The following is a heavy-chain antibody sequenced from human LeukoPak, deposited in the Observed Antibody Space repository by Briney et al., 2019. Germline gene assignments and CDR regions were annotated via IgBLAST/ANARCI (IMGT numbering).Heavy chain of an antibody. J-gene: IGHJ5*02. V-gene: IGHV4-59*01. CDR3: ARSVYGGQTGSWFDP. D-gene: IGHD4-23*01. CDR2: IYYSGST. CDR1: GGSISSYY. Sequence: ETLSLTCTVSGGSISSYYWSWIRPPLGKGLEWIRYIYYSGSTNYNPSLKSRVTISVDTSKNQFSLKLSSVTAADTAVYYCARSVYGGQTGSWFDPWGQGTLVTVSS.